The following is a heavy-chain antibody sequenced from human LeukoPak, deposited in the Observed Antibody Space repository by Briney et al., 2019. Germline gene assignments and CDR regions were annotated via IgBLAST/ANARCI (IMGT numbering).Heavy chain of an antibody. CDR3: ARVEMATIGRKGYFDY. J-gene: IGHJ4*02. D-gene: IGHD5-24*01. V-gene: IGHV3-30*03. Sequence: GGSLRLSCAASGFTFSSYGMPWVRQAPGKGLEWVAVISYDGSNKYYADSVKGRFTISRDNSKNTLYLQMNSLRAEDTAVYYCARVEMATIGRKGYFDYWGQGTLVTVSS. CDR2: ISYDGSNK. CDR1: GFTFSSYG.